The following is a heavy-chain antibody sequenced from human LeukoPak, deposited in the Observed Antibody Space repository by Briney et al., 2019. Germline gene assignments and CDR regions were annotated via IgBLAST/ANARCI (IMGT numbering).Heavy chain of an antibody. CDR3: AKAPYSSSWARSYYFDY. CDR2: ISGSGGST. V-gene: IGHV3-23*01. Sequence: PGGSLRLSCAASGFTFSSYAMSWVRQAPGKGLEWVSAISGSGGSTYYADSVKGRFTISRDNSKNTLYLQMNNLRAEDTAVYYCAKAPYSSSWARSYYFDYWAREPWSPSPQ. CDR1: GFTFSSYA. J-gene: IGHJ4*02. D-gene: IGHD6-13*01.